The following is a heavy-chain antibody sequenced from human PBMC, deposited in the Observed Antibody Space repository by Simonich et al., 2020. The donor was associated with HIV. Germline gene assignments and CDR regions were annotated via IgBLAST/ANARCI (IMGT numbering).Heavy chain of an antibody. D-gene: IGHD3-10*01. Sequence: QVQLVQSVAEVKKPGASVKVSCKASGYTFTDYYIHWVRKAPGQGLEDKGRINPNSGGTDYPHKLQGRGTLTRYTSIRTAYMELSRLRSDDTAVYYCATHGPGSYASALDIWGQGTMVTVSS. CDR2: INPNSGGT. CDR3: ATHGPGSYASALDI. V-gene: IGHV1-2*06. CDR1: GYTFTDYY. J-gene: IGHJ3*02.